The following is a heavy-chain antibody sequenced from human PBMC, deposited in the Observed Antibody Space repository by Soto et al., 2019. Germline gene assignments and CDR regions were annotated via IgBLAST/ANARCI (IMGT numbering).Heavy chain of an antibody. Sequence: ASVKVSCKASGYTFTGYYMEWVRQAPGQGLEWMGWINLNSGDTNFAQQFQGRVTMTRDTSITTAYMDLTRLTSDDTAVYYCARARPPFNWFDRWGQETLVTVSS. J-gene: IGHJ5*02. V-gene: IGHV1-2*02. CDR2: INLNSGDT. CDR1: GYTFTGYY. CDR3: ARARPPFNWFDR. D-gene: IGHD6-6*01.